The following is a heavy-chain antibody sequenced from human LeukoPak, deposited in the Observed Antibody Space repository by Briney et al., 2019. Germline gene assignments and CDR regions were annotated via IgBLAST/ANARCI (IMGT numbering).Heavy chain of an antibody. V-gene: IGHV4-59*12. CDR2: VYDRGST. D-gene: IGHD2-15*01. CDR3: ARGGERGYNY. CDR1: GGSISAYY. Sequence: PSETLSLTCTLSGGSISAYYWSWIRQPPGKGLEWIGYVYDRGSTKYDPPLKSRVTISVDTSKNQFSLKLSSVTAADTAAYYCARGGERGYNYWGQGTLVTVSS. J-gene: IGHJ4*02.